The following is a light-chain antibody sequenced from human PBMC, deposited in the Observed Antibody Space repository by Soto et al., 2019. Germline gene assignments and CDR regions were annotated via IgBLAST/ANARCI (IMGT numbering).Light chain of an antibody. CDR3: LQHHSFPWA. J-gene: IGKJ1*01. V-gene: IGKV1-17*01. Sequence: DIQMTQSPSSLSASVGDRVTITCRASQDITNDLAWYQQKPGKAPKRLIYSASTLQDGVPSRFSGSGFGTEFTLTIDSLQPEDFAAYYCLQHHSFPWAFGQGTKEEIK. CDR2: SAS. CDR1: QDITND.